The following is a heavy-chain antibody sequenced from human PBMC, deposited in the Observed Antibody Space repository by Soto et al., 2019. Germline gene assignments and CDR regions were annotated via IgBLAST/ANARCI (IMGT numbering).Heavy chain of an antibody. CDR3: ARKDKSGYFNWFDP. D-gene: IGHD3-22*01. V-gene: IGHV5-51*01. J-gene: IGHJ5*02. CDR1: GYRFTSHW. Sequence: PGESLKISCRTSGYRFTSHWIAWVRQMPGKGLEWMGIIFPSDSDTRYSPSFQGQVTISADRSTSTVFLQWASLKASDTAVYFCARKDKSGYFNWFDPWGQGTLVTVSP. CDR2: IFPSDSDT.